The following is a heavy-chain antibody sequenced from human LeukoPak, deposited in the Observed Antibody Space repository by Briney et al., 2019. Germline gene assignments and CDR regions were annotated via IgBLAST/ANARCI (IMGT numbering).Heavy chain of an antibody. CDR1: GFTFSSYS. Sequence: GGSLRLSCAASGFTFSSYSMNWVRQAPGKGLEWISSISSNSSYIYYAESVKGRFTISRDNAKNSLYMQMNSLRAEDTAVYYCAIDAGGYYYESSGLSFDYWGQGTLVTVSS. D-gene: IGHD3-22*01. J-gene: IGHJ4*02. CDR2: ISSNSSYI. CDR3: AIDAGGYYYESSGLSFDY. V-gene: IGHV3-21*01.